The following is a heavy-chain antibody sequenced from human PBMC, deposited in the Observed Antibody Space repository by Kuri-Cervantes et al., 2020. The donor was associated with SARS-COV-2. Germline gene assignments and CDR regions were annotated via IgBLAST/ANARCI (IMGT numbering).Heavy chain of an antibody. V-gene: IGHV3-64D*06. CDR2: INSNGGSI. D-gene: IGHD2-2*01. CDR3: VQQIEVVDYYFDF. CDR1: GLSFGNSV. J-gene: IGHJ4*02. Sequence: GESLKISCSASGLSFGNSVMHWVRQAPGKGLQYVSSINSNGGSIYHTDSVKGRFTISRDNSKNTLYLQMSSLRAEDTAVYYCVQQIEVVDYYFDFWGQGTLVTVSS.